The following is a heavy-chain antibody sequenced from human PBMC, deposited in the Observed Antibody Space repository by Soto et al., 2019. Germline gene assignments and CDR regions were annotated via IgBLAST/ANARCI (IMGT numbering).Heavy chain of an antibody. Sequence: GESLKISCKGSGCSFAGYWITWVRQKPGKGLEWMGRIDPSDSQTYYSPSFRGHVTISVTKSITTVFLQWSGLRASDTAMYYCARQIYDSDTGPNFQYYFDSSGQGTPDTVSS. CDR1: GCSFAGYW. J-gene: IGHJ4*02. CDR2: IDPSDSQT. D-gene: IGHD3-22*01. V-gene: IGHV5-10-1*01. CDR3: ARQIYDSDTGPNFQYYFDS.